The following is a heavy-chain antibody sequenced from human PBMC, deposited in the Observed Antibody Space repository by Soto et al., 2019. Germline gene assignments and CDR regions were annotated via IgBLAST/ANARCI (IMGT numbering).Heavy chain of an antibody. V-gene: IGHV4-39*01. Sequence: SETLSLTCSVSGASITTSLIYWGWVRQSPGKSLEWIGSMYFSGTTYYNPSLKGRVTISGDTSKNQFSLKVTPVTAADTAIYYCVRHHDTAMAYYNYYGMDVWGQGTTVTVSS. CDR3: VRHHDTAMAYYNYYGMDV. J-gene: IGHJ6*01. CDR1: GASITTSLIY. D-gene: IGHD5-18*01. CDR2: MYFSGTT.